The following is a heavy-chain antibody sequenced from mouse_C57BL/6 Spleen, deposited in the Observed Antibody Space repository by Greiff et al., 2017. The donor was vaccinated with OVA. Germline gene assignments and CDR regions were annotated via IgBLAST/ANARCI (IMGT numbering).Heavy chain of an antibody. J-gene: IGHJ4*01. CDR3: ARREVYYEGMDY. CDR1: GYAFTNYL. D-gene: IGHD2-4*01. V-gene: IGHV1-54*01. Sequence: QVQLKQSGAELVRPGTSVKVSCKASGYAFTNYLIEWVKQRPGQGLEWIGVINPGSGGTNYNEKFKGKATLTADKSSSTAYMQLSSLTSEDSAVYFCARREVYYEGMDYWGQGTSVTVSS. CDR2: INPGSGGT.